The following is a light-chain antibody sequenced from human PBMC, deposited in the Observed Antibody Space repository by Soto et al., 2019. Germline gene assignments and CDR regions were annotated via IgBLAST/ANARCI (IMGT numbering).Light chain of an antibody. J-gene: IGLJ1*01. Sequence: QSVLTQLASASXSPGQSVTISCIGTSSDVGGYNYVSWYQQHPGKAPKLMIYDVSNRPSGVSNRFSGSKSGNTASLTISGLQTEDEADYYCTSYTSTSTHVFGTGTKVTV. CDR2: DVS. CDR1: SSDVGGYNY. CDR3: TSYTSTSTHV. V-gene: IGLV2-14*01.